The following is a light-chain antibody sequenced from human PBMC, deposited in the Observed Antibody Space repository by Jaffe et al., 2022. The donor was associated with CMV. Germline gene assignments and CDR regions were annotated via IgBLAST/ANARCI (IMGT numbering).Light chain of an antibody. Sequence: EVVMTQSPATLSVSPGEGATLSCRASQSVSTNLAWYHQRPGQAPRLLIYGAYTRATGIPARFSGSGSGTEFTLTISSLQSEDFAVYYCQQYNYWPRTFGHGTKVEIK. J-gene: IGKJ1*01. V-gene: IGKV3-15*01. CDR2: GAY. CDR3: QQYNYWPRT. CDR1: QSVSTN.